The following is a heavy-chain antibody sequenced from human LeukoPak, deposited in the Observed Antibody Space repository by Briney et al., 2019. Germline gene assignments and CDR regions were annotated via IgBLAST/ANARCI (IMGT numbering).Heavy chain of an antibody. V-gene: IGHV3-20*04. CDR1: GFTFDDYG. J-gene: IGHJ4*02. Sequence: GGSLRLSCAASGFTFDDYGMSWVRQAPGKGLEWVSGINWNGGSTGYADSVKGRFTISRDNSKNTLYLQMNSLRAEDTAVYYCASPTGRYYDFWSGYFNWGQGTLVTVSS. D-gene: IGHD3-3*01. CDR3: ASPTGRYYDFWSGYFN. CDR2: INWNGGST.